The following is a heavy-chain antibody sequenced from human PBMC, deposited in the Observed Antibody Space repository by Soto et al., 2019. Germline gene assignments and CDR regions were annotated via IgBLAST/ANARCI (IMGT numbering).Heavy chain of an antibody. CDR1: GYTFTGYY. Sequence: ASVKVSCKASGYTFTGYYMHWVRQAPGQGLEWMGWINPNSGGTNYAQKFQGWVTMTRDTSISTAYMELSRLRSDDTAVYYCARDATYYYGSGSSTFYYYYMDVWRKGTTVTVSS. V-gene: IGHV1-2*04. CDR2: INPNSGGT. CDR3: ARDATYYYGSGSSTFYYYYMDV. D-gene: IGHD3-10*01. J-gene: IGHJ6*03.